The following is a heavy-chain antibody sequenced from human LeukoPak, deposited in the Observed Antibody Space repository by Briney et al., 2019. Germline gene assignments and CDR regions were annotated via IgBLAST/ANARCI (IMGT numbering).Heavy chain of an antibody. CDR2: ISAYNGNT. V-gene: IGHV1-18*01. J-gene: IGHJ4*02. CDR1: GYTFTNYC. CDR3: ARVEWHTAMVTGEPDY. Sequence: ASVKVSCKASGYTFTNYCISWVRQAPGQGLEWMGWISAYNGNTNYAQKLQGRVTMTTDTSTSTAYMELRSLRSHDTSVYYCARVEWHTAMVTGEPDYWGQGTLVTVSS. D-gene: IGHD5-18*01.